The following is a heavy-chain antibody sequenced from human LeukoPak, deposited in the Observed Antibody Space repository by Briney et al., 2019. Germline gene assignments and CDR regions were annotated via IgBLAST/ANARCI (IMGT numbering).Heavy chain of an antibody. V-gene: IGHV4-31*03. Sequence: PSETLSLTCTVSGGSISSGGYYWSWIRQHPGKGLEWIGYIYSSGSTYYNPSLKSRVTISVDTSKNQFSLKLSSVTAADTAVYYCARAARYCSSTSCYPYNWFDPWGQGTLVTVSS. D-gene: IGHD2-2*01. CDR1: GGSISSGGYY. CDR2: IYSSGST. CDR3: ARAARYCSSTSCYPYNWFDP. J-gene: IGHJ5*02.